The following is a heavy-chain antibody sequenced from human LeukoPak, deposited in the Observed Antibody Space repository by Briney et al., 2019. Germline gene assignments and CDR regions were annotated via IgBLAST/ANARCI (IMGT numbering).Heavy chain of an antibody. V-gene: IGHV1-69*13. CDR3: ARQGYCSSTSCYFYY. D-gene: IGHD2-2*01. CDR2: IIPIFGTA. J-gene: IGHJ4*02. CDR1: GYTLTELS. Sequence: GASVTVSCKVSGYTLTELSMHWVRQAPGQGLEWMGGIIPIFGTANYAQKFQGRVTITADESTSTAYMELSSLRSEDTAVYYCARQGYCSSTSCYFYYWGQGTLVTVSS.